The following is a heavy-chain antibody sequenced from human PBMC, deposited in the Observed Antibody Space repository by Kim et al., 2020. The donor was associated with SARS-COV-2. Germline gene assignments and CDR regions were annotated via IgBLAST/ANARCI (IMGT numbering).Heavy chain of an antibody. CDR3: AKRNSTTAGAWGMDV. V-gene: IGHV1-3*01. CDR2: INAGSGDT. J-gene: IGHJ6*02. Sequence: ASVKVSCKASGYTFSNYAMHWVRQAPGQRLEWMGWINAGSGDTRYSQKFQGRITITRDTSASTAYMELNSLGSEDTAVYYCAKRNSTTAGAWGMDVWGQG. D-gene: IGHD3-10*01. CDR1: GYTFSNYA.